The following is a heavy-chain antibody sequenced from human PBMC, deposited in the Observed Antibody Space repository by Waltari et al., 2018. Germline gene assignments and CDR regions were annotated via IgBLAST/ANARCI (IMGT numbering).Heavy chain of an antibody. CDR1: GFTVRTNF. V-gene: IGHV3-53*01. J-gene: IGHJ4*02. D-gene: IGHD6-19*01. CDR2: IDSGGNT. CDR3: AKQSPSYTRGWYPLES. Sequence: EVQLVESGGNLIQPGGYLRISCAASGFTVRTNFISWVRQAPGQGLEWVSIIDSGGNTYYAGSVKGRFTISRDNYKNMVYLEMNSLRAEDTAVYYCAKQSPSYTRGWYPLESWGPGTLATVSP.